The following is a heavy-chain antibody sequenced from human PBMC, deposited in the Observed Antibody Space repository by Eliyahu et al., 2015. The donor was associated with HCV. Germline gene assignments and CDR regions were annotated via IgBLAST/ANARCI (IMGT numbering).Heavy chain of an antibody. CDR1: XFTFGXYS. D-gene: IGHD4-23*01. CDR2: IDSRSITI. Sequence: EVQLAESGGALAQPGGSLRLSCSASXFTFGXYSXNWXRXAXGKGLEWVSYIDSRSITIYYADXVKGRFTISRDNAKKSLYLQMNSLRDEDTAVYYCARGAAGGLSLDYWGQGTLVTVSS. CDR3: ARGAAGGLSLDY. V-gene: IGHV3-48*02. J-gene: IGHJ4*02.